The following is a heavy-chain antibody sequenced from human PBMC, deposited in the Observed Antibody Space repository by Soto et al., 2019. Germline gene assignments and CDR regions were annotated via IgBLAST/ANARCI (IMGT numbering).Heavy chain of an antibody. CDR2: ISNDGSKK. CDR1: GLIFSNYD. V-gene: IGHV3-30*03. J-gene: IGHJ6*02. D-gene: IGHD3-3*01. Sequence: GGSLRLSCEASGLIFSNYDMHWVRQAPGKGLEWVAVISNDGSKKYYADSVKGRFTISRDNSKGTLYLQMNSLGVEDTTVYYCAGVITPFGPPPGMDVWGQGTTVTVSS. CDR3: AGVITPFGPPPGMDV.